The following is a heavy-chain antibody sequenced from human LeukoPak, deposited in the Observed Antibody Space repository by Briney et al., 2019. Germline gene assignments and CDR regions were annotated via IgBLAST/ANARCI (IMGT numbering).Heavy chain of an antibody. V-gene: IGHV2-5*01. CDR2: IYWNDDK. CDR3: AHSLPAASDWYFDL. J-gene: IGHJ2*01. CDR1: GFSLSTSGVG. D-gene: IGHD2-2*01. Sequence: VSGPTLVNPTRTLTLTCTFSGFSLSTSGVGVGWIRQPPGKALEWLALIYWNDDKRYSPSLKSRLTITRDTSKNQVVLTMTNMDPVDTATYYCAHSLPAASDWYFDLWGRGTLVTVSS.